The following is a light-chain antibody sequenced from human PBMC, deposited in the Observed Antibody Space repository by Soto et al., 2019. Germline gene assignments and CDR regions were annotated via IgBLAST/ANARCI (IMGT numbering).Light chain of an antibody. CDR2: EAS. V-gene: IGKV3-11*01. CDR3: QQGSTWPWT. J-gene: IGKJ1*01. Sequence: EIVLTQSPATLSLSPGERATLSCRASQRVSSSLAWYQQKLGQAPRLLIYEASDKATGIPARFSGSGSGTDLALIISSLEPEDFVVYYCQQGSTWPWTFGQGTKVEIK. CDR1: QRVSSS.